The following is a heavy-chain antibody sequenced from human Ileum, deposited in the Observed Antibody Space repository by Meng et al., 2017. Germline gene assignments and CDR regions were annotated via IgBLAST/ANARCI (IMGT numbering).Heavy chain of an antibody. CDR1: GFTYENYG. CDR2: INWNGNST. J-gene: IGHJ6*02. Sequence: GGSLRLSCAASGFTYENYGMSWVRQVPGKGLEWVSGINWNGNSTSYVDSVKGRFTISRDNAKKSLYLQLTSLRAEDTALYYCARDLYPYGMDVWGQGTTVTVSS. D-gene: IGHD2-8*01. CDR3: ARDLYPYGMDV. V-gene: IGHV3-20*04.